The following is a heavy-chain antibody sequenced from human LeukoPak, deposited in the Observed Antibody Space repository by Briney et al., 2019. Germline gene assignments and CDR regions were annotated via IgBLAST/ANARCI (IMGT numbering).Heavy chain of an antibody. J-gene: IGHJ4*02. Sequence: GGSLRLSCAASGFAFSDAWVSWVRQAPGKGLEWVGRIKSKTHGGTTQYAAPVKGRFTISRDDSKTTVYLQMNSLKSEDAAMYYCTTERPYFDNWGQGTLVTVSS. CDR3: TTERPYFDN. V-gene: IGHV3-15*01. CDR2: IKSKTHGGTT. CDR1: GFAFSDAW.